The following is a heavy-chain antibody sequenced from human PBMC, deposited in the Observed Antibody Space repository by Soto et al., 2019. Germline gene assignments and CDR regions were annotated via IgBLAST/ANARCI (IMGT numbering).Heavy chain of an antibody. J-gene: IGHJ5*02. CDR1: GLTFSGYS. V-gene: IGHV3-23*01. CDR2: ISGSGGST. D-gene: IGHD6-19*01. CDR3: AKDQQWLVRKDNWFDP. Sequence: PVGSLSLSWTSSGLTFSGYSRSWVSQAPGKGLEWVSAISGSGGSTYYADSVKGRFTISRDNSKNTLYLQMNSLRAEDTAVYYCAKDQQWLVRKDNWFDPWGQGTLVNVSS.